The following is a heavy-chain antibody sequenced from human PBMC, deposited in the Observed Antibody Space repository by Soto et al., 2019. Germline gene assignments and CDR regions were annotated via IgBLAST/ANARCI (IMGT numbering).Heavy chain of an antibody. CDR3: ARNLWAYYYDSSGYYYHFDY. Sequence: GASVKVSCKASGGTFSSYAISWVRQAPGQGLEWMGGIIPIFGTANYAQKFQGRVTITADESTSTAYMELSSLRSEDTAVYYCARNLWAYYYDSSGYYYHFDYWGQGTLVTVSS. V-gene: IGHV1-69*13. J-gene: IGHJ4*02. CDR2: IIPIFGTA. D-gene: IGHD3-22*01. CDR1: GGTFSSYA.